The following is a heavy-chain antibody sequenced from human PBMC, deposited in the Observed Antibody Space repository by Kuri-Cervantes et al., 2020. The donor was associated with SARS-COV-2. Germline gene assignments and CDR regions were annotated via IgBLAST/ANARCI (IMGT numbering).Heavy chain of an antibody. J-gene: IGHJ4*02. V-gene: IGHV4-34*01. CDR3: ARTLSYYYETSVSSRLDYFDN. CDR1: GGSFSGYY. Sequence: SETLSLTCAVYGGSFSGYYWSWIRQPPGMGLEWIGEINHSGSTNYNPSLKSRVTISVDTSKNQFSLKLSSVTAADTGVYYCARTLSYYYETSVSSRLDYFDNWGQGTLVTVSS. D-gene: IGHD3-22*01. CDR2: INHSGST.